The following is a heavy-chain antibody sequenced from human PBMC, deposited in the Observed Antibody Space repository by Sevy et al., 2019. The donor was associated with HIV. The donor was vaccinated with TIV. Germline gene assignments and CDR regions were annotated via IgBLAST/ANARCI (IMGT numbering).Heavy chain of an antibody. CDR3: AKDPSRSGTWFFDS. CDR1: GFNFDDYT. CDR2: ISWDGDNT. D-gene: IGHD3-9*01. Sequence: GGSLRLSCAASGFNFDDYTMHWVRQDPGKGLRWVSLISWDGDNTYYADSVRGRFTISRDNSKNSLYLEMNSQTTEDTALYYCAKDPSRSGTWFFDSWGQGTLVTVSS. V-gene: IGHV3-43*01. J-gene: IGHJ4*02.